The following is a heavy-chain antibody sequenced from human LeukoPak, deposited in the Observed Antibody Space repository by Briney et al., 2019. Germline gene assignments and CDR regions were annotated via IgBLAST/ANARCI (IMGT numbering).Heavy chain of an antibody. J-gene: IGHJ5*02. CDR3: ARAPESGNGSFGP. D-gene: IGHD3-3*01. V-gene: IGHV4-30-4*01. CDR1: GGSVTNDNYF. CDR2: IYHSAGS. Sequence: SETLSLTCTVSGGSVTNDNYFWSWTRQPPGEGLEWIGYIYHSAGSYFNPSLRSRVSISIDTSKGQFSLKLNSVTAADTAVYYCARAPESGNGSFGPWGQGTLVTVFS.